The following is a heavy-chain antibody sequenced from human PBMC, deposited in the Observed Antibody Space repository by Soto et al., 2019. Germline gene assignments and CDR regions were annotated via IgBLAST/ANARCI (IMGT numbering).Heavy chain of an antibody. Sequence: QVQLVQSGAEVKKPGSSVKVSCKASGGTLSSYTISGVRQAPGQGLEWMGRIIPILGIANYAQKFQGRVTSTAAKSTSTAYMGLSSLRCEDTAVYYCARGVTATPLCYWGQGTLVTVSP. CDR3: ARGVTATPLCY. V-gene: IGHV1-69*02. CDR1: GGTLSSYT. J-gene: IGHJ4*02. CDR2: IIPILGIA. D-gene: IGHD2-21*02.